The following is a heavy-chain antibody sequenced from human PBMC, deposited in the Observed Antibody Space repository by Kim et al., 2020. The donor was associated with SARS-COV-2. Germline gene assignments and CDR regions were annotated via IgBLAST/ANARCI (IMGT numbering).Heavy chain of an antibody. D-gene: IGHD5-18*01. CDR3: AKDGEGYSYGYGVGSFDY. J-gene: IGHJ4*02. Sequence: GGSLRLSCAASGFTFSSYAMSWVRQAPGKGLEWVSAISGSGGSTYYADSVKGRFTISRDNSKNTLYLQMNSLRAEDTAVYYCAKDGEGYSYGYGVGSFDYWGQGTLVTVSS. V-gene: IGHV3-23*01. CDR1: GFTFSSYA. CDR2: ISGSGGST.